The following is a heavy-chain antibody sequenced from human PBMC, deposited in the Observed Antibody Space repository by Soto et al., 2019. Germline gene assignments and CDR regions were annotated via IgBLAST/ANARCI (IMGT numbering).Heavy chain of an antibody. D-gene: IGHD3-22*01. CDR3: AKTALGNYYDSGGPTDY. CDR2: ISGSGGST. V-gene: IGHV3-23*01. J-gene: IGHJ4*02. Sequence: GGSLRLSCAASGFTFSSYAMSWVRQAPGKGLEWVSAISGSGGSTYYADSVKGRFTISRDNSKNTLYLQMNSLRAEDTAVDYCAKTALGNYYDSGGPTDYWGQGTLVTVSS. CDR1: GFTFSSYA.